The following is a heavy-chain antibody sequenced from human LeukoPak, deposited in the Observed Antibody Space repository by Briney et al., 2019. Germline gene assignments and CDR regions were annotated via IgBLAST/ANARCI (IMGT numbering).Heavy chain of an antibody. J-gene: IGHJ4*02. Sequence: GGSLRLSCAASGFTFSNYAMSWVRQAPGKALEWVSGISGSAGSTYNADSVKGRFTISRDNSKNTLYLQMNSLRAEDTAIYYCAKSRGSGSHYAPFDYWGLGTLVTVSS. CDR2: ISGSAGST. CDR1: GFTFSNYA. CDR3: AKSRGSGSHYAPFDY. V-gene: IGHV3-23*01. D-gene: IGHD3-22*01.